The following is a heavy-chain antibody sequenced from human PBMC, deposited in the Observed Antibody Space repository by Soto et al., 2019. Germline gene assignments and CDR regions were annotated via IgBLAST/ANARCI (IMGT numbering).Heavy chain of an antibody. Sequence: QLQESGPGLVKPSGTLSLTCTVSGDSITSSDYHWGWIRQPPGKGLEWIGDMYYSGTTYYNPSLKTRVTISVGADKKRFSLQLSSVTAADTAVCYCARRTAAAGGWFDSWGQGTLVTVSS. CDR3: ARRTAAAGGWFDS. J-gene: IGHJ5*01. V-gene: IGHV4-39*01. D-gene: IGHD6-13*01. CDR2: MYYSGTT. CDR1: GDSITSSDYH.